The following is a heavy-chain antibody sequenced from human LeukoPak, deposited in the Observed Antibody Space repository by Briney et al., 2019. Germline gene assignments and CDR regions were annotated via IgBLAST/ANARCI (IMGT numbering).Heavy chain of an antibody. CDR3: ARDNGEWRLNWFDH. D-gene: IGHD2-8*01. CDR2: IWDDGNNK. Sequence: GGSLRLSCAASGFTFSSYGMHWVRQAPGEGLDWVALIWDDGNNKYYADSVKGRFTISRDNSKNTLYLQMNSLRAEDTAVYYCARDNGEWRLNWFDHWGQGTLVTVSS. CDR1: GFTFSSYG. V-gene: IGHV3-33*01. J-gene: IGHJ5*02.